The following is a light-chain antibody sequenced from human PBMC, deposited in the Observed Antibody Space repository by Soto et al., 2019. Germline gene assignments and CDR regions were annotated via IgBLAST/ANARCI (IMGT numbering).Light chain of an antibody. CDR1: QSVLYSSNNKNY. CDR3: QQYYTTPWT. Sequence: DIVMTQSPDSLAVSLGERATINCKSSQSVLYSSNNKNYLAWYQQKPGQPPKALIYWASTRESGVPDRFSGSGSGTDFTLTISSLQAEDLAVYYCQQYYTTPWTFGQGTKV. J-gene: IGKJ1*01. V-gene: IGKV4-1*01. CDR2: WAS.